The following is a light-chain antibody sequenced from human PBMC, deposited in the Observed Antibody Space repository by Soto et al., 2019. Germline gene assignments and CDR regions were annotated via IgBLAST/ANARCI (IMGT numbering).Light chain of an antibody. CDR3: QSWGAGFQV. Sequence: QPVLTQSPSASASLGASVKLTCTLSSGYSHYAIAWHQQQPEKGPRYLMKVNRDGSHSKGDGIPDRFSGSISGAERYLTISSLQPEDEADYYCQSWGAGFQVFGGGTKLTVL. CDR2: VNRDGSH. V-gene: IGLV4-69*01. CDR1: SGYSHYA. J-gene: IGLJ2*01.